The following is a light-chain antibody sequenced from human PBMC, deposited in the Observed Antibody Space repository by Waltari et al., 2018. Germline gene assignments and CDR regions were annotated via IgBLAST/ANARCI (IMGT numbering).Light chain of an antibody. CDR3: SSDAGSDYPYV. V-gene: IGLV2-8*01. J-gene: IGLJ1*01. CDR1: FSDIGSTNF. CDR2: EVN. Sequence: QSALTQPPSASGSPGQSVTISCTGTFSDIGSTNFVSWYQQRPGKAPKLIIYEVNKLPPWVPDRVSGSKSGNTASLAVSGLQAEDEADYYCSSDAGSDYPYVFGTGTKVTVL.